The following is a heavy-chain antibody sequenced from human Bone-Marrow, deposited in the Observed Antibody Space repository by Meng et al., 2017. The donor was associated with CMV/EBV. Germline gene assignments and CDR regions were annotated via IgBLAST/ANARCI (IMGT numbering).Heavy chain of an antibody. CDR3: ARGDCSSTSCPLGY. Sequence: LSLTCAASGFTFSSYAMSWVRQAPGKGLEWVSGINWNGGSTGYADSVKGRFTISRDNAKNSLYLQMNSLRAEDTALYYCARGDCSSTSCPLGYWGQGTRVTVYS. J-gene: IGHJ4*02. CDR2: INWNGGST. CDR1: GFTFSSYA. D-gene: IGHD2-2*01. V-gene: IGHV3-20*04.